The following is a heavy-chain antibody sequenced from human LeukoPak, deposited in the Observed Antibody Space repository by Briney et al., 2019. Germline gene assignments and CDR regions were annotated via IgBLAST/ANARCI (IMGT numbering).Heavy chain of an antibody. CDR2: INPNSGGT. J-gene: IGHJ4*02. CDR3: ARRGILDYGSGYYFDY. D-gene: IGHD3-10*01. CDR1: GYTFTGYY. Sequence: ASVKVSCKASGYTFTGYYMHWVRQAPGQGLEWMGWINPNSGGTNYAQKFQGRVTMTRDTSISTAYLQWSSLKTSDTAMYYRARRGILDYGSGYYFDYWGQGTLVTVSS. V-gene: IGHV1-2*02.